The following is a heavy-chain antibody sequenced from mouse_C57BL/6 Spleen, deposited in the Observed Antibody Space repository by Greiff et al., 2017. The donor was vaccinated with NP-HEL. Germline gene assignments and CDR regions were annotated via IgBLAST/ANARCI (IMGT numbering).Heavy chain of an antibody. V-gene: IGHV1-54*01. CDR3: ARSLDRVYYFDY. D-gene: IGHD3-2*01. Sequence: QVQLQQSGAELVRPGTSVKVSCKASGYAFTNYLIEWVKQRPGQGLEWIGVINPGSGGTNYNEKFKGKATLTADKSSSTAYMQLSSLTSEDSAVYFCARSLDRVYYFDYWGQGTTLTVSS. J-gene: IGHJ2*01. CDR2: INPGSGGT. CDR1: GYAFTNYL.